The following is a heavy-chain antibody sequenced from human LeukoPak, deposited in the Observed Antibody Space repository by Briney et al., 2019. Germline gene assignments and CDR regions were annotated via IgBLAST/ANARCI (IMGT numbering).Heavy chain of an antibody. CDR1: GFTVSSNY. Sequence: GGSLRLSCAASGFTVSSNYMSWVRQAPGKGLEWVSVIYSGGSTYYADSVKGWFTISRDNSQNTLYLQMNSLSAEDTAVYYCAKGHSGSYSPLFHYWGQGTLVTVSS. CDR3: AKGHSGSYSPLFHY. CDR2: IYSGGST. J-gene: IGHJ4*02. V-gene: IGHV3-53*01. D-gene: IGHD3-10*01.